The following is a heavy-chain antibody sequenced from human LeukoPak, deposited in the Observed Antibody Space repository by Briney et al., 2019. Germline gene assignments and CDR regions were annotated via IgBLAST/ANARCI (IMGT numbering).Heavy chain of an antibody. V-gene: IGHV4-59*01. CDR2: IYYSGST. D-gene: IGHD3-9*01. CDR3: ARGTSGILTGYYYFDY. J-gene: IGHJ4*02. Sequence: SETLSLTCTVSGGSISSYYWSWIRQPPGKGLEWIGYIYYSGSTNYNPSLKSRVTISVDTSKSQFSQKLSSVTAADTAVYYCARGTSGILTGYYYFDYWGQGTLVTVSS. CDR1: GGSISSYY.